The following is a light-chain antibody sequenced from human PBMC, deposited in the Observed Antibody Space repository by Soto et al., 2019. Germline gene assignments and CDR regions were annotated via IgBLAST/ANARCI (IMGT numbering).Light chain of an antibody. J-gene: IGLJ2*01. CDR1: SSDVGGYNY. CDR2: DVS. Sequence: QSALTQPASVSGSPGQSITISCTGTSSDVGGYNYVSWYQQHPGKAPKLMIYDVSNRPSGVSNRFSGSKSGNTASLTISGLQAEDEADYYCSSYTSSCTLFGGGTKLT. CDR3: SSYTSSCTL. V-gene: IGLV2-14*01.